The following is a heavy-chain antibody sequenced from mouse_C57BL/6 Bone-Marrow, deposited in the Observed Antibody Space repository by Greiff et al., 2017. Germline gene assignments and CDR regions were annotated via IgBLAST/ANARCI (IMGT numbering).Heavy chain of an antibody. D-gene: IGHD4-1*01. CDR2: ISNLAYSI. Sequence: EVKLMESGGGLVQPGGSLKLSCAASGFTFSDYGMAWVRQAPRKGPEWVAFISNLAYSIYYADTVTGRFTISRENAKNTLYLEMSSLRSEDTAMYYCARGDSWDGWYFDVWGTGTTVTVSS. J-gene: IGHJ1*03. CDR3: ARGDSWDGWYFDV. CDR1: GFTFSDYG. V-gene: IGHV5-15*01.